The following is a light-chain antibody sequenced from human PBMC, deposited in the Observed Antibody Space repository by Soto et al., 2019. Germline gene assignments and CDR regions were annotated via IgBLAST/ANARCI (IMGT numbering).Light chain of an antibody. Sequence: EIVMTQSPVTLSVSPGERATLSCRSSQSVSGNYIAWYQQKPGQAPRLLIYGASSRATGIPDRFSGSGSGTDFTLTIFRLDPEDFAVYYCQQYVTSTRTFGPGTKVDLK. CDR1: QSVSGNY. J-gene: IGKJ3*01. V-gene: IGKV3-20*01. CDR3: QQYVTSTRT. CDR2: GAS.